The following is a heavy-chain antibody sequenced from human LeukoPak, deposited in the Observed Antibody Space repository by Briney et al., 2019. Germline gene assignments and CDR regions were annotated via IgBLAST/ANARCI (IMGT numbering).Heavy chain of an antibody. CDR3: ARAEMASPFDY. Sequence: SVKVSCKASGGTLSSYAISWVRQAPGQGLEWMGRIIPILGIANYAQKFQGRVTITADKSTSTAYMELSSLRSEDTAVYYCARAEMASPFDYWGQGTLVTVSS. V-gene: IGHV1-69*04. D-gene: IGHD5-12*01. J-gene: IGHJ4*02. CDR1: GGTLSSYA. CDR2: IIPILGIA.